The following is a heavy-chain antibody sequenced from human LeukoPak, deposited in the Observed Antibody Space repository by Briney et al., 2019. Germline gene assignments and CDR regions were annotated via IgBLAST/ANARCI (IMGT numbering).Heavy chain of an antibody. J-gene: IGHJ4*02. CDR1: GYSFTNYW. V-gene: IGHV5-51*01. D-gene: IGHD6-19*01. CDR3: ASSTIAVAGTGGFDH. Sequence: GESLKISCKGSGYSFTNYWIGWVRQMPGKGLEWMGIIFPADSETRYSPSFQGQVTISADKSNSTAYLQWSSLKASDTAMYYCASSTIAVAGTGGFDHWGQGTLVTVSS. CDR2: IFPADSET.